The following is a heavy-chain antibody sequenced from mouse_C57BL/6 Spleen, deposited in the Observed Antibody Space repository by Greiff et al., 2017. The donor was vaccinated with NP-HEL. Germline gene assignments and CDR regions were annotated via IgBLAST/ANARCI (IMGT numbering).Heavy chain of an antibody. Sequence: QVQLKQPGAELVKPGASVKLSCKASGYTFTSYWMQWVKQRPGQGLKWIGEIDPSDSYTNYNQKFKGKATLTVDTSSSTAYMQLSSLTSEDSAVYYCARYGSSYVDFAYWGQGTLVTVSA. CDR3: ARYGSSYVDFAY. D-gene: IGHD1-1*01. V-gene: IGHV1-50*01. J-gene: IGHJ3*01. CDR2: IDPSDSYT. CDR1: GYTFTSYW.